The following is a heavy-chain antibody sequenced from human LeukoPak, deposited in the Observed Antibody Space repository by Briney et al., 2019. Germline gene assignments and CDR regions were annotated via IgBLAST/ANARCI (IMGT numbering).Heavy chain of an antibody. Sequence: ASVKVSCKGSGYNFTVYYMHWVRQAPGQGLEWMGWMDPNSGDTIYAPKFQGRVSMTRDTSITTAYMELSSLTFGDSAMYYCATKGGLTPNTLAMWGHGTMVTVSS. J-gene: IGHJ3*01. D-gene: IGHD2-15*01. V-gene: IGHV1-2*02. CDR1: GYNFTVYY. CDR3: ATKGGLTPNTLAM. CDR2: MDPNSGDT.